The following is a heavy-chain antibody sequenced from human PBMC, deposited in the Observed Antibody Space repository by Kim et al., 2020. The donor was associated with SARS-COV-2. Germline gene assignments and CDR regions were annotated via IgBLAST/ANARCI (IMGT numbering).Heavy chain of an antibody. CDR3: ATRHPVIVTMITRSFD. J-gene: IGHJ4*01. Sequence: SETLSLTCGASGVSLTGYYWSWIRQAPGKGLEWIGHISHSGDTKYISSLRSRVTISLDTSNKQISLPMQTVTAADTALYFCATRHPVIVTMITRSFD. CDR1: GVSLTGYY. CDR2: ISHSGDT. V-gene: IGHV4-34*01. D-gene: IGHD2-21*01.